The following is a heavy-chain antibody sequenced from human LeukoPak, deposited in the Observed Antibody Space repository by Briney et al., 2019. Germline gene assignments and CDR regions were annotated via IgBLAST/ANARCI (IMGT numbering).Heavy chain of an antibody. CDR1: GGSISSYY. CDR3: GRDPPGEGSSWDGNWFDP. D-gene: IGHD6-13*01. V-gene: IGHV4-59*01. CDR2: IYYSGST. J-gene: IGHJ5*02. Sequence: SETLSLTCTVSGGSISSYYGSWIRQPPGKGLEWIGYIYYSGSTNYNPSLKSRVTISVDTSKNQFSLKLSSVTAADTAVCYCGRDPPGEGSSWDGNWFDPWGQGTLVTVSS.